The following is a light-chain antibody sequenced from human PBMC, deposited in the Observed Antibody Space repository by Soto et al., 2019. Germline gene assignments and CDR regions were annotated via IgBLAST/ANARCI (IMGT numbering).Light chain of an antibody. CDR1: QSISSW. CDR2: KAS. Sequence: DIQMTQSPSTLSASVGDRVTITCRASQSISSWLAWYQQKPGKAPKLLIYKASSLESGVPSRFSGSGSGTEFTLTISSLQPDDFATYYCQQLRMYPSTFGGGTKV. J-gene: IGKJ4*01. V-gene: IGKV1-5*03. CDR3: QQLRMYPST.